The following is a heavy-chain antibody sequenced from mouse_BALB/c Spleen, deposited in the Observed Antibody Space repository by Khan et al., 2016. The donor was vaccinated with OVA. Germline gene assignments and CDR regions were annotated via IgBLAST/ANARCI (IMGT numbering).Heavy chain of an antibody. CDR1: GFTFSTYG. CDR3: ARLAYYYNSEGFAY. Sequence: EVMLVESGGDLVKPGGSLKLSCAASGFTFSTYGISWVRQTPDRGLEWVATISSGGTYTFYPDNVKGRFTISRDNANNTLYLQMSSLKSADTAMYYCARLAYYYNSEGFAYWGQGTLVTVSA. J-gene: IGHJ3*01. CDR2: ISSGGTYT. V-gene: IGHV5-6*01. D-gene: IGHD1-1*01.